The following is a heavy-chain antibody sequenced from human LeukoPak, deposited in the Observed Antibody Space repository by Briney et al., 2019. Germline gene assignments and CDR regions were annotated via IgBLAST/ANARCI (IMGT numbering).Heavy chain of an antibody. CDR2: IYYSGST. CDR3: ARERRGYSYGYTDY. J-gene: IGHJ4*02. D-gene: IGHD5-18*01. V-gene: IGHV4-59*01. Sequence: SETLSLTCTVSGGSISSYYWSWIRQPPGKGLEWIGYIYYSGSTNYNPSLKSRVTISVDTSKNQFSLKLSSVTVADTAVYYCARERRGYSYGYTDYWGQGTLVTVSS. CDR1: GGSISSYY.